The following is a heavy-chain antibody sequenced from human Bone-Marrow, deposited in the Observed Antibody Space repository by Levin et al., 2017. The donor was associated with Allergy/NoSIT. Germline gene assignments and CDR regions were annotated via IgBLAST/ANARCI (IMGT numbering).Heavy chain of an antibody. CDR1: GGSISSSSYY. J-gene: IGHJ4*02. CDR3: ARLNPTEDTAMVDY. Sequence: SETLSLTCTVSGGSISSSSYYWGWIRQPPGKGLEWIGSIYYSGSTYYNPSLKSRVTISVDTSKNQFSLKLSSVTAADTAVYYCARLNPTEDTAMVDYWGQGTLVTVSS. V-gene: IGHV4-39*01. CDR2: IYYSGST. D-gene: IGHD5-18*01.